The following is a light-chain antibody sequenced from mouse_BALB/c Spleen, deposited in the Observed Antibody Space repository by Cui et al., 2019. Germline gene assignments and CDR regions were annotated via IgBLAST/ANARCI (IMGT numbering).Light chain of an antibody. Sequence: VQIPQSTSLVAASAGETFTINCRASSSISKYLAWYQEKPGKTNKLLIYAGSTLQSGIPSRFSGSGSGTDFTLTISSLEPEDFAIYYCQQDNEYPYMYTFGGGTKLEIK. J-gene: IGKJ2*01. CDR3: QQDNEYPYMYT. CDR1: SSISKY. V-gene: IGKV16-104*01. CDR2: AGS.